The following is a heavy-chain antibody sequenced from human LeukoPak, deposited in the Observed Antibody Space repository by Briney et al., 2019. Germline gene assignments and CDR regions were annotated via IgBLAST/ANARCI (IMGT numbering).Heavy chain of an antibody. CDR3: ARDNTAYYGSGSYYNY. CDR2: ISTYDGVT. J-gene: IGHJ4*02. D-gene: IGHD3-10*01. V-gene: IGHV1-18*01. Sequence: ASVKVSCKASGYTFTDYGISWVRQAPGQGLKWMGWISTYDGVTRYAQNLQGRVTMTTDTSTSTVYMELSSLKSDDTAVYYCARDNTAYYGSGSYYNYWGQGTLVTVSS. CDR1: GYTFTDYG.